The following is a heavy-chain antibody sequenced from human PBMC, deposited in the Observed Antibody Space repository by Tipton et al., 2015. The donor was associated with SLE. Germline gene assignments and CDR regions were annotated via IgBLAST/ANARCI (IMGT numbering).Heavy chain of an antibody. Sequence: TLSLTCTVSGGSISSGGHYWNWIRQHPGKGLEWIGYIYYSGSTYYNPSLKSRVTISVDTSKNQFSLKLSSVTAEDTAVYYCARAYCSGGSCYWGADGMDVWGQGTTVTVSS. V-gene: IGHV4-31*03. CDR1: GGSISSGGHY. CDR2: IYYSGST. J-gene: IGHJ6*02. CDR3: ARAYCSGGSCYWGADGMDV. D-gene: IGHD2-15*01.